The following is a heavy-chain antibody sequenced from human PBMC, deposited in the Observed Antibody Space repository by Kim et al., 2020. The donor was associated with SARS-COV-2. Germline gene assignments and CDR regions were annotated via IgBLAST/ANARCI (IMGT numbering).Heavy chain of an antibody. CDR2: ISYDGSYK. CDR3: ATTSSGSYYGAFDI. Sequence: GGSLRLSCAASGFTFSTFGMHWVRQAPGKGLEWVAVISYDGSYKYYGDSVKGRFTISRDNSKNTLYLQMNSLRAEDTAVYYCATTSSGSYYGAFDIWGQGTMVTVSS. CDR1: GFTFSTFG. V-gene: IGHV3-30*03. D-gene: IGHD3-10*01. J-gene: IGHJ3*02.